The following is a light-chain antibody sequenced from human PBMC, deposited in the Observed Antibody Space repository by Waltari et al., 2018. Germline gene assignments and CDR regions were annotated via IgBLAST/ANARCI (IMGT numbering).Light chain of an antibody. V-gene: IGKV1-39*01. CDR3: QQYGTSPGT. CDR1: QSISTY. J-gene: IGKJ1*01. CDR2: AAS. Sequence: DIQMTQSPSSLSASVGDRVTITCRASQSISTYLNWYQQKPGKAPKLLICAASILQSGVPSRFSGSGSGTDFTLTISSLQPEDFAVYYCQQYGTSPGTFGQGTKVEIK.